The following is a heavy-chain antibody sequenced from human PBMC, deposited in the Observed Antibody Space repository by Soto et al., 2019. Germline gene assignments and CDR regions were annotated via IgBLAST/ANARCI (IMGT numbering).Heavy chain of an antibody. CDR2: INHSGST. V-gene: IGHV4-34*01. CDR1: GGYFRGYD. D-gene: IGHD6-13*01. Sequence: SETQSLTCTVYGGYFRGYDWSWIRQPPGKGLEWIGEINHSGSTNYNPSLKSRVTISVDTSKNQFSLKLSSVTAADTAVYYCARPGIAAAGSPHYMDVWGEGTTVTVSS. CDR3: ARPGIAAAGSPHYMDV. J-gene: IGHJ6*03.